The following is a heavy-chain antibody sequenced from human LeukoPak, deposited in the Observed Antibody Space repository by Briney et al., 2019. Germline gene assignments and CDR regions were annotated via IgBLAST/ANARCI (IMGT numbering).Heavy chain of an antibody. Sequence: PGGSLRLSCAASGFTFSSYAMSWVRQPPGKGLEWIGEINHSGSTNYNPSLKSRVTISVDTSKNQFSLKLNSVTAADTAVYYCASTDPYFDILSGVHGWFDPWGEGTLVTVSS. CDR2: INHSGST. CDR3: ASTDPYFDILSGVHGWFDP. J-gene: IGHJ5*02. V-gene: IGHV4-34*01. CDR1: GFTFSSYA. D-gene: IGHD3-9*01.